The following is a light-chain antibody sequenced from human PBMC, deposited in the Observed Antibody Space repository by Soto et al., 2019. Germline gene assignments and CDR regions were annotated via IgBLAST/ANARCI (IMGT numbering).Light chain of an antibody. CDR2: ADS. V-gene: IGKV1-9*01. CDR1: QGIGNN. J-gene: IGKJ4*01. Sequence: DIQLTQSPSFLSASVGDRVTITCRASQGIGNNFAWYQQKPGEPPKLLIYADSTLHSGVPSRFSGSGSGTACSLTISSLQPEDFATYYCQKYNSPPLTLGGGTKVDIK. CDR3: QKYNSPPLT.